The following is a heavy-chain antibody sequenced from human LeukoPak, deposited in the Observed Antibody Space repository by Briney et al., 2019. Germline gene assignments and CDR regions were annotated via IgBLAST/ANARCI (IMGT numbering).Heavy chain of an antibody. CDR3: ARDSGRFGEEYYYYYYYMDV. V-gene: IGHV1-2*06. CDR1: GYTFTGYY. CDR2: INPNSGGT. J-gene: IGHJ6*03. D-gene: IGHD3-10*01. Sequence: ASVKVSCKASGYTFTGYYMHCVRQAPGQGLEWMGRINPNSGGTNYAQKFQGRVTMTRDTSISTAYMELSRLRSDDTAVYYCARDSGRFGEEYYYYYYYMDVWGKGTTVTVSS.